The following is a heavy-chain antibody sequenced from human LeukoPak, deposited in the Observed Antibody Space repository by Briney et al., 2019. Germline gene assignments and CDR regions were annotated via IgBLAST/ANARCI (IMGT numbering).Heavy chain of an antibody. V-gene: IGHV3-30*02. CDR1: GFTFSSYG. Sequence: PGGSLRLSCAASGFTFSSYGMHWVRQAPGKGLEWVAFIRYDGSNKYYADSVKGRFTISRDNSKNTLYLQMNSLRAEDTAVYYCAKPDAGIITMVRGVMGDYFDYWGQGTLVTVSS. CDR3: AKPDAGIITMVRGVMGDYFDY. D-gene: IGHD3-10*01. J-gene: IGHJ4*02. CDR2: IRYDGSNK.